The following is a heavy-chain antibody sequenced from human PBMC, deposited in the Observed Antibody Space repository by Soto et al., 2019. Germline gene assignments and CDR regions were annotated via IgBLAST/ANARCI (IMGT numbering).Heavy chain of an antibody. V-gene: IGHV3-30-3*01. D-gene: IGHD2-15*01. CDR3: ARDRTPCSGGSCYTYYFDY. CDR2: ISYDGSNK. J-gene: IGHJ4*02. Sequence: GGSLRLSCAASGFTFSSYAMHWVRQAPGKGLEWVAVISYDGSNKYYADSVKGRFTISRDNSKNTLYLQMNSLRAEDTAVYYCARDRTPCSGGSCYTYYFDYWGQGTLVTVSS. CDR1: GFTFSSYA.